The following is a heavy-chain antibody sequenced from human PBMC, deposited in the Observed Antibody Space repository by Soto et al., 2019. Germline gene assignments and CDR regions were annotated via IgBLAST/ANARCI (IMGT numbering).Heavy chain of an antibody. CDR3: ARDGGYDILTGFPYY. CDR1: GFTFSSYA. D-gene: IGHD3-9*01. V-gene: IGHV3-30-3*01. J-gene: IGHJ4*02. CDR2: ISYDGSNK. Sequence: GGSLRLSCAASGFTFSSYAMHWVRQAPGKGLEWVAVISYDGSNKYYADSVKGRFTISRDNSKNTLYLQMNSLRAEDTAVYYCARDGGYDILTGFPYYWGQGTLVTVSS.